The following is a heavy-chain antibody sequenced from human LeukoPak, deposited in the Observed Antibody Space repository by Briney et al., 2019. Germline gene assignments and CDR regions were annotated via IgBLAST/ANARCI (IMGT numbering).Heavy chain of an antibody. V-gene: IGHV3-7*03. D-gene: IGHD6-6*01. CDR2: IKQDGSEK. CDR3: ARDDLDSSSPFDY. J-gene: IGHJ4*02. CDR1: GFNFNNYW. Sequence: PGGSLRLSCAASGFNFNNYWMSWLRQAPGKGLEWVANIKQDGSEKYYVDSVKGRFTISRDNAKNSLYLQMNSLRAEDTAVYYCARDDLDSSSPFDYWGQGTLVTVSS.